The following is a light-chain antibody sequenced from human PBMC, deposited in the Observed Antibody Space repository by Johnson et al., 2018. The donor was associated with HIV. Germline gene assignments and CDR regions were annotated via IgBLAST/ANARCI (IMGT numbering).Light chain of an antibody. V-gene: IGLV1-51*02. CDR2: ENN. J-gene: IGLJ1*01. CDR3: GTWDNSLRAGV. Sequence: QSALTQPPSVSAAPGQKVTISCSGSSSDMGNYAVSWYQQLPGTAPKLLIYENNKRPSGIPDRFSGSKSGTSATLDITGLQTGDEADYYCGTWDNSLRAGVFGTGTEVTVL. CDR1: SSDMGNYA.